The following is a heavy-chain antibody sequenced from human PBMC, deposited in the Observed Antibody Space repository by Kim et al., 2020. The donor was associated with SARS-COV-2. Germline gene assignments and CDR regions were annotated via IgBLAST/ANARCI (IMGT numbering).Heavy chain of an antibody. D-gene: IGHD3-3*01. CDR3: AREGNDFWSGYPFDY. Sequence: DSVKGRFTISRDNSKNTLYLQMNSLRAEDTAVYYCAREGNDFWSGYPFDYWGQGTLVTVSS. V-gene: IGHV3-66*01. J-gene: IGHJ4*02.